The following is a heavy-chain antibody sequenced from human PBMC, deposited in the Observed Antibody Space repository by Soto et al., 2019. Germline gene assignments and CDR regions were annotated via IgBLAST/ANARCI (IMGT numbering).Heavy chain of an antibody. J-gene: IGHJ5*02. CDR3: ARGGPLMAAAGTGHWFDP. CDR1: GGSFSGYY. V-gene: IGHV4-34*01. D-gene: IGHD6-13*01. Sequence: PSETLSLTCAVYGGSFSGYYWSWIRQPPGKGLEWIGEINHSGSTNYNPSLKSRVTISVDTSKNQFSLKLSSVTAADTAVYYCARGGPLMAAAGTGHWFDPWGQGXLVTVSS. CDR2: INHSGST.